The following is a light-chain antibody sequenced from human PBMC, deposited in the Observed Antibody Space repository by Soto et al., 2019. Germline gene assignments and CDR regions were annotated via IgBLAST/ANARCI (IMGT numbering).Light chain of an antibody. CDR2: DAS. CDR3: QQRASWPLT. Sequence: EIVLTQSPATLSLSPGERATLSCRAGRSISTYLAWYQQKPGQAPRLLIYDASNRATGIPARFGGSGSGTDFTLTISSLEPEDFAIYYCQQRASWPLTFGGGTKVEIK. V-gene: IGKV3-11*01. J-gene: IGKJ4*01. CDR1: RSISTY.